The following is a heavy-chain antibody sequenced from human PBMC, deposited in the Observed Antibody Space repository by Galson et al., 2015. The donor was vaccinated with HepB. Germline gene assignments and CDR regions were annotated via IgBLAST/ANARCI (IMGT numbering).Heavy chain of an antibody. CDR2: ISYDGSNK. J-gene: IGHJ6*03. D-gene: IGHD3-22*01. CDR3: ANGNYYDSSGLGYYYMDV. Sequence: SLRLSCAASGFTFSSYGMHWVRQAPGKGLEWVAVISYDGSNKYYADSVKGRFTISRDNSKNTLYLQMNSLRAEDTAVYYCANGNYYDSSGLGYYYMDVWGKGTTVTVSS. CDR1: GFTFSSYG. V-gene: IGHV3-30*18.